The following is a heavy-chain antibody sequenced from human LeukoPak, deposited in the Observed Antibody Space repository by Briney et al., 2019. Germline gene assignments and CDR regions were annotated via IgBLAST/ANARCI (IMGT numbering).Heavy chain of an antibody. Sequence: PGGSLRLSCAASGFTFGSYGMHWVRQAPGKGLEWVAFLQYDGTNKYYADSVKGRFTISRDSSKDTLYLQMNSLRAEDTAVYYCAQDGYYVSLYYLDYWGQGTLVTVSS. CDR3: AQDGYYVSLYYLDY. J-gene: IGHJ4*02. V-gene: IGHV3-30*02. CDR2: LQYDGTNK. D-gene: IGHD3-10*02. CDR1: GFTFGSYG.